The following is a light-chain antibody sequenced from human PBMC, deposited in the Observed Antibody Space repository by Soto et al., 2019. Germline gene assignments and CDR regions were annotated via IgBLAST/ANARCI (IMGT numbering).Light chain of an antibody. CDR3: QQYDDWLRLT. CDR2: GAT. J-gene: IGKJ4*01. V-gene: IGKV3D-15*01. CDR1: QSVSSN. Sequence: IVMTQSPATLSVSPGERATLSCRASQSVSSNLAWYQQKPGQAPRLLIFGATYRATGIPARFSGSGSGTEFNLTISSLQSEDFGVYFCQQYDDWLRLTFGGGTKVDIK.